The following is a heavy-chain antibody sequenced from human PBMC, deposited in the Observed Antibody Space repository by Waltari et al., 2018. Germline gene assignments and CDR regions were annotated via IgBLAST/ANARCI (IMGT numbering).Heavy chain of an antibody. CDR2: ISYDGSNK. J-gene: IGHJ4*02. V-gene: IGHV3-30-3*01. CDR3: AREGGSGYYRHYYFDY. CDR1: GFTFSSSA. D-gene: IGHD3-22*01. Sequence: QVQLVESGGGVVQPGRSLRLSCAASGFTFSSSALPWFRQAPGKGLEWVAVISYDGSNKYYADSVKGRFTISRDNSKNTLYLQMNSLRAEDTAVYYCAREGGSGYYRHYYFDYWGQGTLVTVSS.